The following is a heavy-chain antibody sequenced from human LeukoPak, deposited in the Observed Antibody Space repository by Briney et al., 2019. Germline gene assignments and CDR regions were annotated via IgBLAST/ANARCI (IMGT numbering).Heavy chain of an antibody. V-gene: IGHV6-1*01. D-gene: IGHD1-26*01. Sequence: SQTLSLTCAISGDSVSSNSVAWNWIRQSPSRGLEWLGRTYYRSKWYNDYAVSVKSRITINPDTSKNQFSLQLNSVTPEDTAAYYRAGGPGGAMGGYWGRGTLVTVSS. J-gene: IGHJ4*02. CDR1: GDSVSSNSVA. CDR2: TYYRSKWYN. CDR3: AGGPGGAMGGY.